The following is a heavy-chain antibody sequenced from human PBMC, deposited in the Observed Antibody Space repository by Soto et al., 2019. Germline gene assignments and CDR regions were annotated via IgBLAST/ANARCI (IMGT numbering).Heavy chain of an antibody. J-gene: IGHJ3*02. V-gene: IGHV1-18*01. CDR1: GYTFTSYG. D-gene: IGHD2-15*01. CDR3: ASCSGGSCYSALEAFDI. CDR2: ISAYNGNT. Sequence: ASVKVSCKASGYTFTSYGISWVRQAPGQGLEWMGWISAYNGNTNYAQKLQGRVTMTTDTSTSTAYMELGSLRSDDTAVYYCASCSGGSCYSALEAFDIWGQGTMVTVSS.